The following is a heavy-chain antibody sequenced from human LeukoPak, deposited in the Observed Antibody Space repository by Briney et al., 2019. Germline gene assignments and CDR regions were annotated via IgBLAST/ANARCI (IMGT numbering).Heavy chain of an antibody. V-gene: IGHV1-18*01. CDR1: GYTFTSYG. D-gene: IGHD6-13*01. CDR3: ARAQQLVQMGDY. J-gene: IGHJ4*02. Sequence: ASVKVSCKASGYTFTSYGISWVRQAPGQGLEWMGWISAYNGNTNYAQKLQGRVTMTTDTSTSTAYMELRSLRSEDTAVYYCARAQQLVQMGDYWGQGTLVTVSS. CDR2: ISAYNGNT.